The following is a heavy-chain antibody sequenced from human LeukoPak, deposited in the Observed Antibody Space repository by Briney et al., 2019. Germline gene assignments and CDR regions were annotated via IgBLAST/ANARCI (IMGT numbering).Heavy chain of an antibody. CDR2: INSDGSST. D-gene: IGHD2-2*01. V-gene: IGHV3-74*01. CDR1: GFTFSSYW. CDR3: ARGCSSTSCYGFDY. Sequence: GGSLRLSCAASGFTFSSYWMHWVRQAPGKGLVWVSRINSDGSSTSYADSVKGRFTISRDNAKNTLYLQMNSLRAEDTAVYYCARGCSSTSCYGFDYWGQGTLATVSS. J-gene: IGHJ4*02.